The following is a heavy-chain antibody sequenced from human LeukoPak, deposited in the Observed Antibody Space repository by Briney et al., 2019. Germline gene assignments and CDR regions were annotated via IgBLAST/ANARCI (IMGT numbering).Heavy chain of an antibody. Sequence: SETLSLTCTVSGGSISSGGYYGSWIRQHPGKGLEWIGYIYYSGTTYYNPSLKSRVTISVDTSKNQFSLKLTSLTAADTAVYYCARDRSSWGLDCWGQGTLVTVSS. D-gene: IGHD7-27*01. CDR2: IYYSGTT. CDR1: GGSISSGGYY. J-gene: IGHJ4*02. CDR3: ARDRSSWGLDC. V-gene: IGHV4-31*03.